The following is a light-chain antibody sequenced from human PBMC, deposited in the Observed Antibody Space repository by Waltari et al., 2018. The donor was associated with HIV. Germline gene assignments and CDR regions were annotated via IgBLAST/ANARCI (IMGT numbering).Light chain of an antibody. CDR2: AVI. CDR1: SSDVGGYNY. J-gene: IGLJ2*01. CDR3: SSHAGSKVV. Sequence: QSALTQPPSASGSPGQSVTLSCTGTSSDVGGYNYVSWNQQPPGKAPKLMIYAVIKRPSGVPDRFSGSKSGNTASLTVSGLQPEDEADYYCSSHAGSKVVFGGGTRLTVL. V-gene: IGLV2-8*01.